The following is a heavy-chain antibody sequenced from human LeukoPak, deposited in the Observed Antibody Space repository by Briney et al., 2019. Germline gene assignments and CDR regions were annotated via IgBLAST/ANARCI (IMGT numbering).Heavy chain of an antibody. J-gene: IGHJ4*02. D-gene: IGHD3-9*01. Sequence: SETLSLTCAVYGGSFSGYYWSWIRQPPGKGLEWIGEINHSGSTNYNPSLKSRVTISVDTSKNQFSLKLSSVTAADTAVYYCARGPPYYDILTGPDYWGQGTLVTVSS. CDR1: GGSFSGYY. CDR3: ARGPPYYDILTGPDY. V-gene: IGHV4-34*01. CDR2: INHSGST.